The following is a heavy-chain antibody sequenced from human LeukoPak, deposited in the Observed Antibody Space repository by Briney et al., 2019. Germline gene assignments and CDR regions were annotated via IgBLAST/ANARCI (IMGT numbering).Heavy chain of an antibody. CDR1: GFTFSPYG. CDR2: IWYDGSNK. Sequence: GGSLRLSCAASGFTFSPYGMHWVRQAPGKGLEWVAIIWYDGSNKYYADSVKGRFTISRDNSENTLYLQMNSLRAEDTAVYYCARESWLGEFSGPFDIWGQGTMVTVSS. J-gene: IGHJ3*02. V-gene: IGHV3-33*01. D-gene: IGHD3-10*01. CDR3: ARESWLGEFSGPFDI.